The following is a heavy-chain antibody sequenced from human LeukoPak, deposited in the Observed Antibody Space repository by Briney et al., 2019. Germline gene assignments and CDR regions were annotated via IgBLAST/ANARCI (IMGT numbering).Heavy chain of an antibody. J-gene: IGHJ4*02. CDR2: INPSGGST. CDR3: ARPQGYYYDSSGYYGY. CDR1: GYTFTGYY. D-gene: IGHD3-22*01. Sequence: ASVKVSCKASGYTFTGYYMHWVRQAPGQGLEWMGIINPSGGSTSYAQKFQGRVTMTRDMSTSTVYMELSSLRSEDTAVYYCARPQGYYYDSSGYYGYWGQGTLVTVSS. V-gene: IGHV1-46*01.